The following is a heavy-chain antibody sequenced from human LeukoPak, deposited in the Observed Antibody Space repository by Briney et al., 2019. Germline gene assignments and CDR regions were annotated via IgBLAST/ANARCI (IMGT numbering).Heavy chain of an antibody. CDR2: ITPMFGTA. D-gene: IGHD3-3*01. V-gene: IGHV1-69*05. CDR1: GGTFSRYP. J-gene: IGHJ4*02. Sequence: GASVKVSCKASGGTFSRYPISWVRQAPGQGLEWMGGITPMFGTANYAQKFQGRVTITTDESTSTAYMELSSLRSEDTAVYYCARDTRGYFDYWGQGTLVTVSS. CDR3: ARDTRGYFDY.